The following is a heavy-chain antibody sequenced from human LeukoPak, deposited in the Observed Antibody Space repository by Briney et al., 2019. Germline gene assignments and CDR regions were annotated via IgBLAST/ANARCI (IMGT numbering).Heavy chain of an antibody. CDR3: ARDRTGYSDHLDWFDP. CDR2: IIPIFGTA. V-gene: IGHV1-69*06. D-gene: IGHD5-12*01. Sequence: SVKVSCKASGGTFSSYAISWVRQAPGQGLEWMGGIIPIFGTANYAQKFQGRVTIAADKSTSTAYMELSSLRSEDTAVYYCARDRTGYSDHLDWFDPWGQGTLVTVSS. J-gene: IGHJ5*02. CDR1: GGTFSSYA.